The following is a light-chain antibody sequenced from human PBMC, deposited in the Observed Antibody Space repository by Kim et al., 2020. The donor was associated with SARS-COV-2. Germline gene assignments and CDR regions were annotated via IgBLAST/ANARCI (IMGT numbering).Light chain of an antibody. V-gene: IGKV3-20*01. CDR2: GAS. J-gene: IGKJ2*01. Sequence: EIVLTQSPGPLSLSPGERATLSCRASQSVISSYLVWYQQKPGQAPRLLIYGASSRATGIPDRFSGSGSGTDFTLTISRLEPEDFAVYYCQQYGSSPPYTFGQGTKLEIK. CDR3: QQYGSSPPYT. CDR1: QSVISSY.